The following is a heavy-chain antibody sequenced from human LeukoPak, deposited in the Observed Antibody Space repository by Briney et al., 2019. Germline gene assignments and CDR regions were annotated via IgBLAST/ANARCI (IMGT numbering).Heavy chain of an antibody. Sequence: ASVKVSCRASGYIFTSYAMHWVRQAPGQRLEWMGWINAGNGNTKYSQKFQGRVTMTTDTSTSTAYMELRSLRSDDTAVYYCARGGMVAPNDYWGQGTLVTVSS. CDR1: GYIFTSYA. D-gene: IGHD1-26*01. J-gene: IGHJ4*02. CDR3: ARGGMVAPNDY. CDR2: INAGNGNT. V-gene: IGHV1-3*01.